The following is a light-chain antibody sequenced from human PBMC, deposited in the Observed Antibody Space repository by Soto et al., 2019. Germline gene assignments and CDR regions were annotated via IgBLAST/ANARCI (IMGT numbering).Light chain of an antibody. J-gene: IGKJ1*01. Sequence: IVMTQSRATLSVSPGERATLSCRASQSVSSNLAWYQQKPGQAPRLLIYGASTRATGIPARFIGSGSGTDFTLTISRLEPEDFAVYYCQQYGSSPQWTFGQGTKVDIK. CDR2: GAS. V-gene: IGKV3-15*01. CDR1: QSVSSN. CDR3: QQYGSSPQWT.